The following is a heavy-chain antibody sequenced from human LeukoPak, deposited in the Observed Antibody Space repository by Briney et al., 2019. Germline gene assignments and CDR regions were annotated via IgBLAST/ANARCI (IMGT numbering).Heavy chain of an antibody. J-gene: IGHJ6*02. V-gene: IGHV4-34*01. CDR2: INHSGST. Sequence: PSETLSLTCAVYGGSFSGYYWSWIRQPPGKGLEWIGEINHSGSTNYNPSLKSRVTISVDTSKNQFSLKLSSGTAADTAVYYCAREGWRAYYYYYGMDVWGQGTTVTVSS. D-gene: IGHD6-19*01. CDR1: GGSFSGYY. CDR3: AREGWRAYYYYYGMDV.